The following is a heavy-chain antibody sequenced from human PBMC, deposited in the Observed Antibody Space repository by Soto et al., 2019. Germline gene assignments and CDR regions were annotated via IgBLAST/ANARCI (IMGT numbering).Heavy chain of an antibody. CDR2: IIPMFGTA. V-gene: IGHV1-69*12. J-gene: IGHJ4*02. Sequence: QVQLVQSGAEVKKPESSVKVSCKAPGGTFSTYAISWVRQAPGRGLEWMGGIIPMFGTANYAQRFQDRVTITANASTNTVYMELSSLRSEDTAVYFCASGIQLWLRRINNGYSGWGQGTLVTVSS. CDR1: GGTFSTYA. D-gene: IGHD5-18*01. CDR3: ASGIQLWLRRINNGYSG.